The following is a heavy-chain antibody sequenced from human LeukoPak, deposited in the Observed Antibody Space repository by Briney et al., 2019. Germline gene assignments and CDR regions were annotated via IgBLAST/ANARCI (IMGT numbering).Heavy chain of an antibody. CDR1: GFTFSNYW. J-gene: IGHJ4*02. V-gene: IGHV3-7*01. CDR3: ARDPGHDTSNYGGLDF. Sequence: PGGSLRLSCAASGFTFSNYWMSWVRQAPGKGLEWVANIKQDGSEKYYVDSVKGRFTISRDNAKNSLYLQMNSLRAEDTAVYYCARDPGHDTSNYGGLDFWGQGTLVTVSS. CDR2: IKQDGSEK. D-gene: IGHD4-11*01.